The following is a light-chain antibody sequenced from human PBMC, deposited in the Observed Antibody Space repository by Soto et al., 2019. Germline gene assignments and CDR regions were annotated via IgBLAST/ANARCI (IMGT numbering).Light chain of an antibody. CDR3: QQANSFPIT. CDR1: QGISSW. Sequence: DIQMTQSPSSVSASVGDRVTITCRASQGISSWLVWYQQKPGKAPKLLIYAASTLQRGVPSRFSGSGSGTDFTLTVSSLQPEDFATYYCQQANSFPITFGQGTRLEIK. CDR2: AAS. J-gene: IGKJ5*01. V-gene: IGKV1D-12*01.